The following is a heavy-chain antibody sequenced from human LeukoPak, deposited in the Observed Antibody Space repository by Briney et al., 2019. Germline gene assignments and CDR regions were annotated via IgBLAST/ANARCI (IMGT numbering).Heavy chain of an antibody. J-gene: IGHJ4*02. V-gene: IGHV4-59*11. CDR1: GGSLTTHY. CDR3: ARRFGSGDYFDY. Sequence: SETLSLTCAVSGGSLTTHYWSWIRQPPGKGLEWIGYVSYSGSPNYRPSLKSRVTISGDTSKNQFSLKLSSVTAADTAVYYCARRFGSGDYFDYWGQGTLVTVSS. D-gene: IGHD2-15*01. CDR2: VSYSGSP.